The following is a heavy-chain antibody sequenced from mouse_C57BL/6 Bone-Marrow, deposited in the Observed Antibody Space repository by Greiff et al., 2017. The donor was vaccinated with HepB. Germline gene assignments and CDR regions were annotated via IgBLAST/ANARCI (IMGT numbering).Heavy chain of an antibody. V-gene: IGHV1-82*01. CDR3: ARGIGGSSPDY. CDR2: IYPGDGDT. D-gene: IGHD1-1*01. J-gene: IGHJ2*01. Sequence: QVQLQQSGPELVKPGASVKISCKASGYAFRSSWMNWVKQRPGKGLEWIGRIYPGDGDTNYNGKFKGKATLTADKSSSTAYMQLSSLTSEDSAVDFCARGIGGSSPDYWGQGTTLTVSS. CDR1: GYAFRSSW.